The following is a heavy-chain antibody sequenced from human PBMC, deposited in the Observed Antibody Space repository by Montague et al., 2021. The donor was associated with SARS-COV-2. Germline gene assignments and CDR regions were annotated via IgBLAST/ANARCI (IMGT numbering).Heavy chain of an antibody. CDR2: IYYTGST. Sequence: SETLSLTCTVSGGSISSYFWSWIRQPPWKGLERIGYIYYTGSTNXNPSLKSRVTMSISMSANQFSLKLNSVTAADTALYYCARAIGAPENWFDPWGQGTLVTVSS. V-gene: IGHV4-59*12. D-gene: IGHD3-16*01. CDR1: GGSISSYF. CDR3: ARAIGAPENWFDP. J-gene: IGHJ5*02.